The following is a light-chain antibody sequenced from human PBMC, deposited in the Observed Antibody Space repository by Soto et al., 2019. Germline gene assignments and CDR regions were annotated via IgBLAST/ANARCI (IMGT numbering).Light chain of an antibody. CDR3: QQYNRWPPLT. J-gene: IGKJ4*01. CDR1: QSVRSN. CDR2: DAS. Sequence: ETVMTQSPATLSVSPGERATLSCRASQSVRSNLAWYQQKPGQAPRLLIYDASTRATGIPARFSGSGSGTEFTLTISSLQSEDSALYYCQQYNRWPPLTFGGGTKVEIK. V-gene: IGKV3-15*01.